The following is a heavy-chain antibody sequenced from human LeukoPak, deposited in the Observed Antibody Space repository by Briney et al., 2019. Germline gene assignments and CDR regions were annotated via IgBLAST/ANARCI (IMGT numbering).Heavy chain of an antibody. V-gene: IGHV1-69*13. CDR3: AIDLPADFSRDYYYYMDV. CDR1: GGTFSSYA. D-gene: IGHD3-3*01. CDR2: IIPIFGTA. Sequence: SVKVSCKASGGTFSSYAISWVRQAPGQGLEWMGGIIPIFGTANYAQKFQGRVTITADEPTSTAYMELSSLRSEDTAVYYCAIDLPADFSRDYYYYMDVWGKGTTVTVS. J-gene: IGHJ6*03.